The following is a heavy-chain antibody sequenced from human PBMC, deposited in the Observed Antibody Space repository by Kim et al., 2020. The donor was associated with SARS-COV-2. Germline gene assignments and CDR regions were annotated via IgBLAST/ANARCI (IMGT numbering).Heavy chain of an antibody. V-gene: IGHV3-30*03. D-gene: IGHD5-18*01. Sequence: GGSLRLSCAASGFTFSSYGMHWVRQAPGKGLEWVAVISYDGSNKYYADSVKCRFTISRDNSKNTLYLQMNSLRAEDTAVYYCAQTARIGYYYYGMDVWGQGTTVTVSS. CDR2: ISYDGSNK. CDR3: AQTARIGYYYYGMDV. CDR1: GFTFSSYG. J-gene: IGHJ6*02.